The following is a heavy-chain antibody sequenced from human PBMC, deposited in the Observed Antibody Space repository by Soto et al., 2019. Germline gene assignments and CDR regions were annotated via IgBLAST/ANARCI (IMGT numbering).Heavy chain of an antibody. Sequence: QVLLVQSGADVKKPGASVKVSCKTSGYTFTEFDINWVRQAPGHGLEWMGWMNTNTGNTGYAQKFQCRVTMTRDTSISTAYMELRRLRSEDTAVYYCARVVRFFGGHAGYWGQGTRVTFSS. D-gene: IGHD3-3*01. CDR2: MNTNTGNT. CDR3: ARVVRFFGGHAGY. V-gene: IGHV1-8*01. CDR1: GYTFTEFD. J-gene: IGHJ4*02.